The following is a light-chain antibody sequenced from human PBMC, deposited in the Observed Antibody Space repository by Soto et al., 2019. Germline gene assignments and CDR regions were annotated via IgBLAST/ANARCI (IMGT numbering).Light chain of an antibody. CDR1: SSNIGSND. V-gene: IGLV1-47*01. CDR3: ASWDYSLSGVL. Sequence: QSVLTQPPSASGTPGQRVTISCSGSSSNIGSNDAFWYQQLPGTAPKLLIYRSNQWRSGVPERFSGSKSGTSASLAISGLRSEDEADYYCASWDYSLSGVLFGGGTKLTVL. J-gene: IGLJ2*01. CDR2: RSN.